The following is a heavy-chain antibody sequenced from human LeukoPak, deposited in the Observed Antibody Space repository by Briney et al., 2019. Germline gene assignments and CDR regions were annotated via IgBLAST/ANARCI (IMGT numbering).Heavy chain of an antibody. Sequence: PSVTLSLNCTVSGGSISGSYWNWIRQPPGKGLEWIGCIHDSGTTNYNPSPKSRVTISLHTSKNQFSLRLTSVTAADTAVYYCAIEHDGATYSNLWGQGTLVAVSS. CDR3: AIEHDGATYSNL. V-gene: IGHV4-59*01. J-gene: IGHJ5*02. D-gene: IGHD5-12*01. CDR2: IHDSGTT. CDR1: GGSISGSY.